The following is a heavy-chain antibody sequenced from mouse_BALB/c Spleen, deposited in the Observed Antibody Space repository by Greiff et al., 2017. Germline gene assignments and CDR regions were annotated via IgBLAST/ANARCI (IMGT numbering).Heavy chain of an antibody. D-gene: IGHD1-1*01. V-gene: IGHV1-54*01. J-gene: IGHJ4*01. CDR2: INPGSGGT. CDR3: ARHLGSSYGYAMDY. Sequence: QVQLQQSGAELVRPGTSVKVSCKASGYAFTNYLIEWVKQRPGQGLEWIGVINPGSGGTNYNEKFKGKATLTADKSSSTAYMQLSSLTSDDSAVYFCARHLGSSYGYAMDYWGQGTSVTVSS. CDR1: GYAFTNYL.